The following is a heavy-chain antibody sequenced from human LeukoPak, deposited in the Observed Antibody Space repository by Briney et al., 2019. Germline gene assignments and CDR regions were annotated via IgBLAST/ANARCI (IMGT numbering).Heavy chain of an antibody. V-gene: IGHV3-23*01. CDR2: ISGSGGST. CDR3: AKDYYGSGSRYYYYYMDV. Sequence: GGSLRLSCAASGFTFSSYAMSWVRQAPGKGLEWVSGISGSGGSTYYADSVKGRFTISRDNSKNTLYLQMNSLRAEDTAVYYCAKDYYGSGSRYYYYYMDVWGKGTTVTVSS. J-gene: IGHJ6*03. D-gene: IGHD3-10*01. CDR1: GFTFSSYA.